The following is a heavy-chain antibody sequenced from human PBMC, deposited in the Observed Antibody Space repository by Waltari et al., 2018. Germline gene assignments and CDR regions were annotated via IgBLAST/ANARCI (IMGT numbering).Heavy chain of an antibody. CDR1: GYTFTSYD. CDR3: ARFSGPAQTQYVVDAFDI. CDR2: MNPNSGNT. Sequence: QVQLVQSGAEVKKPGASVKVSCKASGYTFTSYDINWVRQAPGQRLEWMGWMNPNSGNTGYAQKFQGRVTMTRNTSISTAYMELSSLRSEDTAVYYCARFSGPAQTQYVVDAFDIWGQGTMVTVSS. J-gene: IGHJ3*02. D-gene: IGHD2-2*01. V-gene: IGHV1-8*01.